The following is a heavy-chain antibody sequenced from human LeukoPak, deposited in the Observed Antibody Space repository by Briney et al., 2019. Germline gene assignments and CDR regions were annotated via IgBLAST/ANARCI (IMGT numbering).Heavy chain of an antibody. Sequence: GGSLRLSCAASGLTVSSNYMSWGRQPPGKGLEWVSTIYSGGDTYYADSVKGRFTISRDNSKNTPYLQMNSLRAEDPAVYHCATLLKGHYFAHWGQGTLVTVSS. CDR3: ATLLKGHYFAH. V-gene: IGHV3-53*01. J-gene: IGHJ4*02. CDR1: GLTVSSNY. D-gene: IGHD2-15*01. CDR2: IYSGGDT.